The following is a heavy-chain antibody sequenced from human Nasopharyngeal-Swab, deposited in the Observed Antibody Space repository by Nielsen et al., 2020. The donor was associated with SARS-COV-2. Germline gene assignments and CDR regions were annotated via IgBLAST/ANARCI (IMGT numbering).Heavy chain of an antibody. J-gene: IGHJ4*02. Sequence: GGSLRLSCAASGFTFSSYWMHWVRQAPGKGLVWVARIKSDGSSTSYADSVKGQFTISRDNAKNSLYLQMNSLSVEDTAVYYCARGRGSSPPRYFDFWGQGTLVTVSS. D-gene: IGHD6-6*01. V-gene: IGHV3-74*01. CDR2: IKSDGSST. CDR3: ARGRGSSPPRYFDF. CDR1: GFTFSSYW.